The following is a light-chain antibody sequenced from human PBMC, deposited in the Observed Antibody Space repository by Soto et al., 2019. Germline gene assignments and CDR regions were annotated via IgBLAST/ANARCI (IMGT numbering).Light chain of an antibody. V-gene: IGKV3D-20*02. CDR2: GAS. J-gene: IGKJ5*01. Sequence: IVLTQSPGTLSLSPGERATLSCRASQSVSSSYLAWYQQKPGQAPRLLIYGASSRATGIPDRFSGSGSGTDLTITISSLEPEDFEVDDCQQRRNWQVTFGQGTRLEIK. CDR3: QQRRNWQVT. CDR1: QSVSSSY.